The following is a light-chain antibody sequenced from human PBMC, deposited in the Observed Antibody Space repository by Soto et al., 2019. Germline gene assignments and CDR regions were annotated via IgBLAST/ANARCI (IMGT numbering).Light chain of an antibody. Sequence: EIVMTQSPATLSVSPGERVTLSCRASQSVSNKLAWYQQKPGQAPRLLIYDASGRAGSVPARLSGSGSGTEFTLTISSLQSEDFAVYFCQQYDDWPPTSGLGTKVEIK. CDR1: QSVSNK. CDR3: QQYDDWPPT. J-gene: IGKJ1*01. CDR2: DAS. V-gene: IGKV3-15*01.